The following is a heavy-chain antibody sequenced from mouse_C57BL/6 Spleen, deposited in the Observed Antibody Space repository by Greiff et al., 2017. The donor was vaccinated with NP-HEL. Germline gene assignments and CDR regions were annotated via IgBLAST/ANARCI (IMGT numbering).Heavy chain of an antibody. CDR1: GYTFTSYW. Sequence: VQLQQSGAELVKPGASVKLSCKASGYTFTSYWMQWVKQRPGQGLEWIGEIDPSDSYTNYNQKFKGKATLTVDTSSSTAYMQLSSLTSEDSAVYYCARWSAQATYYFDYWGQGTTLTVSS. V-gene: IGHV1-50*01. D-gene: IGHD3-2*02. CDR3: ARWSAQATYYFDY. CDR2: IDPSDSYT. J-gene: IGHJ2*01.